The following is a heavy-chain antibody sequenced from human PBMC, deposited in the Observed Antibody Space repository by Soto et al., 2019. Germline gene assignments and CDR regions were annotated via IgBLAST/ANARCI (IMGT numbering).Heavy chain of an antibody. CDR1: GFTFSSYT. J-gene: IGHJ4*02. Sequence: QVQLVESGGGVVQPGRSLRLSCVASGFTFSSYTMQWVRQAPGRGLEWVAVISNDGSKTHFADSVKGRFSISRDNSKNTLHLQMDSLRAEDTAVYHCAKVHPFQPGDLGAAFDYWGQGTRVTVSS. CDR3: AKVHPFQPGDLGAAFDY. V-gene: IGHV3-30-3*01. CDR2: ISNDGSKT. D-gene: IGHD7-27*01.